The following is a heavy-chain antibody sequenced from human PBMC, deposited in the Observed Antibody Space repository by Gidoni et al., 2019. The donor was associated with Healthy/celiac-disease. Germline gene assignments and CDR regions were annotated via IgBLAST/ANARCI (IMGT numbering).Heavy chain of an antibody. J-gene: IGHJ4*02. D-gene: IGHD1-26*01. CDR1: GFTFSSYG. CDR3: ASGAGRRRERLLHYFDY. V-gene: IGHV3-33*01. Sequence: QVQLVESGGGVVQPGRSLRLSCAASGFTFSSYGMHWVRQAPGKGLEWVAVIWYDGSNKYYADSVKGRFTISRDNSKNTLYLQMNSLRAEDTAVYYCASGAGRRRERLLHYFDYWGQGTLVTVSS. CDR2: IWYDGSNK.